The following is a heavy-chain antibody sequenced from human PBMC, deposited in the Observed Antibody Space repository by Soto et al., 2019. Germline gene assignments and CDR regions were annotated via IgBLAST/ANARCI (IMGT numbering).Heavy chain of an antibody. CDR2: ISSSSSYI. CDR1: GFTFSSYS. J-gene: IGHJ4*02. CDR3: ARDLSASYNGYDVEFFDY. D-gene: IGHD5-12*01. V-gene: IGHV3-21*01. Sequence: GESLKISCAASGFTFSSYSMNWVRQAPGKGLEWVSSISSSSSYIYYADSVKGRFTISRDNAKNSLYLQMNSLRAEDTAVYYCARDLSASYNGYDVEFFDYRGQGSLVT.